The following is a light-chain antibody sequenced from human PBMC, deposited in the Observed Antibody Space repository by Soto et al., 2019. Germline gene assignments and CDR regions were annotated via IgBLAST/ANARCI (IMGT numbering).Light chain of an antibody. Sequence: QLVLTQPPSVSGAPGQRVTISCTGGSSNIGSSYDVHWYQQIPGTAPKLLIYGDNNRPSGVPDRFSGSKSGTSASLAITGLQAEDEADYYCHSYDSSLSGSVFGGGTKVTVL. CDR3: HSYDSSLSGSV. V-gene: IGLV1-40*01. CDR1: SSNIGSSYD. CDR2: GDN. J-gene: IGLJ3*02.